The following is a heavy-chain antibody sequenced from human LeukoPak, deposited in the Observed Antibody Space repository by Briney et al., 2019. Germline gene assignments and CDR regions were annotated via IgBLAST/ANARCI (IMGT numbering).Heavy chain of an antibody. Sequence: ASVKVSCKASGGTFSNYAISWVRQAPGQGLEWMGIINPSGGSTSYAQKFQGRVTMTRDTSTSTVYMELSSLRSEDTAVYYCARDGIWNVYWGQGTLVTVSS. V-gene: IGHV1-46*01. CDR3: ARDGIWNVY. J-gene: IGHJ4*02. CDR1: GGTFSNYA. D-gene: IGHD2-15*01. CDR2: INPSGGST.